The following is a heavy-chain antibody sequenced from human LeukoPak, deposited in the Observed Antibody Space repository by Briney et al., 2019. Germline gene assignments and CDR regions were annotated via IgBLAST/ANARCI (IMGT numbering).Heavy chain of an antibody. D-gene: IGHD6-13*01. V-gene: IGHV3-21*01. J-gene: IGHJ4*02. CDR2: ISSTSAYI. CDR1: GFTFSSYS. CDR3: ARVPKQQLGEFDY. Sequence: GGSLRLSCAAIGFTFSSYSMHWVRQAPGKGLEWVSSISSTSAYIFYADSVKGRFTISRDSAKNSLYLQMNSLRAEDTAVYYCARVPKQQLGEFDYWGQGALVTVSS.